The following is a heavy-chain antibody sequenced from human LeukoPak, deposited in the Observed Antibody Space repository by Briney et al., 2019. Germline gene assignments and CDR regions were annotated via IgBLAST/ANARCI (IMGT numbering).Heavy chain of an antibody. V-gene: IGHV3-30*02. Sequence: GGSLRLSCAASGFTFSSYGMHWVRQAPGKGLEWVAFIRYDGSNKYYADSVKGRFTISRDNAKSSLYLQMNNQRAEDTAVYFCARDKGTVIPRGYYYYMDVWGKGTTVTVSS. J-gene: IGHJ6*03. D-gene: IGHD4-11*01. CDR1: GFTFSSYG. CDR2: IRYDGSNK. CDR3: ARDKGTVIPRGYYYYMDV.